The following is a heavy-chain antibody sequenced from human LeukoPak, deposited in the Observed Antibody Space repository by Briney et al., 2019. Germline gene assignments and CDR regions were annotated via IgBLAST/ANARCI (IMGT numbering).Heavy chain of an antibody. D-gene: IGHD2-15*01. CDR3: ARDQFVVVVAAYGDDYYGMDV. Sequence: PSETLSLTCAVYGGSFSGYYWSWIRQPPGKGLEWIGEINHSGSTNYNPSLTSRVTTSVDTSKNQFSLKLCSVTAADTAVYYCARDQFVVVVAAYGDDYYGMDVWGQGTTVTVSS. V-gene: IGHV4-34*01. CDR1: GGSFSGYY. J-gene: IGHJ6*02. CDR2: INHSGST.